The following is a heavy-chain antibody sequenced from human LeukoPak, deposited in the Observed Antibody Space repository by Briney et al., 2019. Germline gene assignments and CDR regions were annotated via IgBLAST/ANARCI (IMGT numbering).Heavy chain of an antibody. CDR3: TRVSSTNDY. V-gene: IGHV3-74*01. CDR2: VNNDGSST. CDR1: GFSFSSYW. Sequence: GGSLRLSCAASGFSFSSYWMHWVRQAPGKRPVWVSRVNNDGSSTNYPDPVKGRFTISRDNAKNTLYLQMNSLRVEDTGIYYCTRVSSTNDYWGQGTLVTVSS. J-gene: IGHJ4*02. D-gene: IGHD6-19*01.